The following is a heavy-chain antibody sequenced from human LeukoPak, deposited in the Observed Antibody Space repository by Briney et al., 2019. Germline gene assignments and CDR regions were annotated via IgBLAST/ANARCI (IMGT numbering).Heavy chain of an antibody. J-gene: IGHJ4*02. CDR1: GGSISSGGYY. D-gene: IGHD2-15*01. CDR3: ARELRAALDY. V-gene: IGHV4-30-2*01. CDR2: IYHSGST. Sequence: SQTLSLTCTVSGGSISSGGYYWSWIRQPPGKGLEWIGYIYHSGSTYYNPSLKSRVTISVDRSKNQFSLKLSSVTAADTAVYYCARELRAALDYWGQGTLVTVSS.